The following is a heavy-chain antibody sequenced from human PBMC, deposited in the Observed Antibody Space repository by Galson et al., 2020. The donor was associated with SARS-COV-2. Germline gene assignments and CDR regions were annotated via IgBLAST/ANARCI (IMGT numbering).Heavy chain of an antibody. Sequence: GGSLRLSCAASGFTCSRYGMHWIRQAPGKGLEWVAVISNDGNKKFYVDSVRGRFTISRDNSKNTLYLQMDSLRVEDTAVYHCAKGHGGDYGNWFDPWGQGTLVSVSS. V-gene: IGHV3-30*18. CDR2: ISNDGNKK. CDR3: AKGHGGDYGNWFDP. J-gene: IGHJ5*02. D-gene: IGHD4-17*01. CDR1: GFTCSRYG.